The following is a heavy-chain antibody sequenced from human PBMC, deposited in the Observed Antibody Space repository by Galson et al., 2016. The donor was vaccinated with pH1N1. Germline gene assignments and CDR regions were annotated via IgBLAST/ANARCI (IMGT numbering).Heavy chain of an antibody. J-gene: IGHJ5*02. CDR1: GYTFTTSY. CDR2: IDPRGGGT. V-gene: IGHV1-46*01. Sequence: SVKVSCKASGYTFTTSYIHWVRQAPGEGLEWMGVIDPRGGGTTYAQKFQARVTMTRDTSTNTVYLDLTRLKSEDTSVYYCTSDLGRRREAWGQGTLVTVSS. CDR3: TSDLGRRREA. D-gene: IGHD1-26*01.